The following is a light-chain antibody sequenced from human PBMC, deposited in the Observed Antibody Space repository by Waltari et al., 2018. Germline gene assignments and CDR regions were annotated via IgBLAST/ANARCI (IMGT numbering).Light chain of an antibody. Sequence: QSALTQPASVSGSPGQSITISCPGTSSDVGRYNLVSWYQHYPGKAPNLMIYEVHKRPSGVSNRFSGSKSGNTASLTISGLQAEDEADYYCCSYAGSSTWVFGGGTKLTVL. J-gene: IGLJ3*02. CDR2: EVH. CDR1: SSDVGRYNL. CDR3: CSYAGSSTWV. V-gene: IGLV2-23*02.